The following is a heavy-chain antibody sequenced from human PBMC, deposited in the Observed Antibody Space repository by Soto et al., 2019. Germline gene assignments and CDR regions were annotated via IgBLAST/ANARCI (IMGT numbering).Heavy chain of an antibody. J-gene: IGHJ4*02. CDR2: IYYSGAT. V-gene: IGHV4-39*02. CDR3: APVGIGTTTVDY. Sequence: QLQLRESGPGLVQPSETLSLTCLVSGGSISSSTYYWGWMRQPPGKGLEWIGSIYYSGATYYNPSLSSRITISMDRSKNHFSMKLTSVTAADTAIYYCAPVGIGTTTVDYWGQGTLVTVSS. CDR1: GGSISSSTYY. D-gene: IGHD5-12*01.